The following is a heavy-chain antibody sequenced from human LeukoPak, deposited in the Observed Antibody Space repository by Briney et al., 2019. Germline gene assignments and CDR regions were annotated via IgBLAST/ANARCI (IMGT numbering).Heavy chain of an antibody. V-gene: IGHV3-23*01. CDR2: IDGSGHTT. J-gene: IGHJ5*02. CDR3: ARESIRSGSLKWFDP. D-gene: IGHD3-3*01. CDR1: GFTFSSYA. Sequence: GGSLRLSCAASGFTFSSYAMSWVRQTPGKELEWVSAIDGSGHTTYYADSVRGRFIISRDNSKKMLYLQMNSLRAEDTATYYCARESIRSGSLKWFDPWGQGTLVTVSS.